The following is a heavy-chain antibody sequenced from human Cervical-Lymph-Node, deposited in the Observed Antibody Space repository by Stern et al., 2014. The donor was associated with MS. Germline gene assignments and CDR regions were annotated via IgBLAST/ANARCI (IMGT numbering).Heavy chain of an antibody. V-gene: IGHV3-11*01. CDR2: LSSSGTSV. CDR1: GFNFNDLY. CDR3: STLVAH. D-gene: IGHD3-16*02. Sequence: VHLVESGGGLVKPGGSLRLSCAASGFNFNDLYINWVRQRPGKGLDWISYLSSSGTSVHYADSVKGRFIVSRNKDSNSFYLQMDSLRAEDTAIYYCSTLVAHWGQGTLVTVSS. J-gene: IGHJ4*02.